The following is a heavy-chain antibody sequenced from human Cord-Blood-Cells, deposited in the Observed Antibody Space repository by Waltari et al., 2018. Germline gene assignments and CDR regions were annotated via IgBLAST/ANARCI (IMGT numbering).Heavy chain of an antibody. Sequence: QVQLVQSGAEVKKPGASVKVSCKASGYTFTGYYMPWVRQDPGQGLEWMGWINPNSGGTNYAQKFQGRVTMTRDTSISTAYMELSRLRSDDTAVYYCARVLDFWSGYFRSDAFDIWGQGTMVTVSS. CDR2: INPNSGGT. CDR1: GYTFTGYY. J-gene: IGHJ3*02. CDR3: ARVLDFWSGYFRSDAFDI. D-gene: IGHD3-3*01. V-gene: IGHV1-2*02.